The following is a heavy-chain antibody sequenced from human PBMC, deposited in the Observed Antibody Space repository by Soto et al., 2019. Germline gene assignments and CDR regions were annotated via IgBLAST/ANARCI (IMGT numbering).Heavy chain of an antibody. J-gene: IGHJ4*02. CDR2: IYHSGST. Sequence: PSETLSLTCAVSGGSISSGGYSWSWIRQPPGKGLEWIGYIYHSGSTYYNPSLKSRVTISVDRSKNQFSLKLSSVTAADTAVYYCARLTYYYDSSGYYSGVYDNWGPGTLVTVSS. CDR1: GGSISSGGYS. V-gene: IGHV4-30-2*02. CDR3: ARLTYYYDSSGYYSGVYDN. D-gene: IGHD3-22*01.